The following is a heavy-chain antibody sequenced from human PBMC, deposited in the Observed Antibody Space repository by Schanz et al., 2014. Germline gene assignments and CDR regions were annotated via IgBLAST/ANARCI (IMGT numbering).Heavy chain of an antibody. CDR3: ARAPPLVRGIAGWFGP. V-gene: IGHV3-23*04. Sequence: EVQLVESGGGLVQPGGSLRLSCAASGLTFSNHAMSWVRQAPGKGLEWVSAIGGDASRTYYADSVKGRFTISRDNSKSTLYLKMNSLRADDTAVYYCARAPPLVRGIAGWFGPWGQGSLVTVSS. CDR1: GLTFSNHA. J-gene: IGHJ5*02. CDR2: IGGDASRT. D-gene: IGHD3-10*01.